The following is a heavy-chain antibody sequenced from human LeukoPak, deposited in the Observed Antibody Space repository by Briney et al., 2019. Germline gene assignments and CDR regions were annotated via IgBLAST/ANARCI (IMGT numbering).Heavy chain of an antibody. J-gene: IGHJ4*02. Sequence: GGSLRLSCAASGFTFSSYWMTWVRQAPGKGLEWMANINQDGSEKYFVGTVRGRFTISRDNAKNSLYLQMNSLRAEDTAVYYCARDLRATTSPGSPQYWGQGTLVTVSS. D-gene: IGHD1-1*01. CDR3: ARDLRATTSPGSPQY. CDR1: GFTFSSYW. V-gene: IGHV3-7*01. CDR2: INQDGSEK.